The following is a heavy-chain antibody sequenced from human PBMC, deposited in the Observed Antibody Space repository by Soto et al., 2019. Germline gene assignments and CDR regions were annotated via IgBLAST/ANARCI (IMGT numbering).Heavy chain of an antibody. CDR2: IYYSGST. J-gene: IGHJ5*02. V-gene: IGHV4-59*08. CDR1: GGSISSYY. CDR3: ARVTIFEYWFDP. D-gene: IGHD3-3*01. Sequence: PSETLSLTCTVSGGSISSYYWSWIRQPPGKGLEWIGYIYYSGSTNYNPSLKSRVTMSVDTSKNQFSLWLNSVNAADTDVYYCARVTIFEYWFDPWGQGILVTVSS.